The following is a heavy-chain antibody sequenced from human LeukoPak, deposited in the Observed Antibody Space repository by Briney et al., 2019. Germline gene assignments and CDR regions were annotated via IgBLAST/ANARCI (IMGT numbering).Heavy chain of an antibody. CDR1: GFTFTTYA. D-gene: IGHD6-13*01. CDR3: ARDSSNRKPLDY. Sequence: GGSLRLSCSASGFTFTTYAMTWVRQPPGKGLEWVSGISGTGDTTSYADSVKGRFTISRDNSKNTLFLQMNSLRAEDTAVYYCARDSSNRKPLDYWGQGTLVTVSS. J-gene: IGHJ4*02. CDR2: ISGTGDTT. V-gene: IGHV3-23*01.